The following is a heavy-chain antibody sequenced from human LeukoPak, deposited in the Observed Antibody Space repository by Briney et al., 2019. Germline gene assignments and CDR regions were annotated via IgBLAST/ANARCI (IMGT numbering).Heavy chain of an antibody. J-gene: IGHJ4*02. CDR2: IIPIFGTA. V-gene: IGHV1-69*13. Sequence: ASVKVSCKASGGTFSSYAISWVRQAPGRGLEWMGGIIPIFGTANYAQKFQGRVTITADESTSTAYMELSSLRSEDMAVYYCARDKLEYYYGSSWGQGTLVTVSS. D-gene: IGHD3-10*01. CDR1: GGTFSSYA. CDR3: ARDKLEYYYGSS.